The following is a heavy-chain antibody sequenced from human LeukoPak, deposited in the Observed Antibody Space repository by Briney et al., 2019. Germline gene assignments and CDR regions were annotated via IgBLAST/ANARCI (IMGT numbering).Heavy chain of an antibody. CDR3: VTLTTAVTENAFDI. CDR2: INRDGSST. Sequence: GGSLRLSCAASGFTFSSYWVHWVRQVPGKGLVWFSRINRDGSSTAYADSVTGRFTISRDNAKHMVYMQMNSLRAEDTAVYYCVTLTTAVTENAFDIWGQGTMVSVSS. CDR1: GFTFSSYW. V-gene: IGHV3-74*01. J-gene: IGHJ3*02. D-gene: IGHD4-23*01.